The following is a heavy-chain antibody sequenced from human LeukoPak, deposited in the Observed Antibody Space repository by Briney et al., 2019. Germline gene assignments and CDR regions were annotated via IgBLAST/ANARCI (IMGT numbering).Heavy chain of an antibody. CDR3: ARDPIGYYDSSGYYYSWSYFQH. J-gene: IGHJ1*01. V-gene: IGHV3-7*01. Sequence: GGSLRLSCAVSGFTFSGFWMSWSRQAPGKGLEWVASINSDGSEGYYADVVKGRFTISRDNAKNSLYLQINSLRAEDTAVYYCARDPIGYYDSSGYYYSWSYFQHWGQGTLVTVSS. D-gene: IGHD3-22*01. CDR2: INSDGSEG. CDR1: GFTFSGFW.